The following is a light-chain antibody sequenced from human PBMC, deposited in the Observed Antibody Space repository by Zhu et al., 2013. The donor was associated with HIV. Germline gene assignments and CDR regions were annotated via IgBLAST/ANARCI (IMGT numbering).Light chain of an antibody. CDR1: QSVGNY. CDR3: QQYNIWGT. CDR2: DVS. V-gene: IGKV3-15*01. Sequence: EIVLTQSPATLSLSPGERATLSCKASQSVGNYLAWYQQKPGQAPRLLIYDVSTRAKGVPGRFSGSGFGTEFALTISSLQSEDFAVYYCQQYNIWGTFGQGTKVEMK. J-gene: IGKJ1*01.